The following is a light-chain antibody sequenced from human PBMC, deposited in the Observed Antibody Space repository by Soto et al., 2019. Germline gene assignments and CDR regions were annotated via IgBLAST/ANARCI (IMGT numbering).Light chain of an antibody. CDR2: GNS. Sequence: QSVLTQPPSVSGAPGQRVTISCTGSSSNIGAGYDVHWYQQLPGTAPKLLIYGNSNRPSGVPYRFSGSKSGTSASLAITGVQDEDEADYYCQSYDSGLSGVVFGGGTKLTVL. J-gene: IGLJ2*01. CDR3: QSYDSGLSGVV. V-gene: IGLV1-40*01. CDR1: SSNIGAGYD.